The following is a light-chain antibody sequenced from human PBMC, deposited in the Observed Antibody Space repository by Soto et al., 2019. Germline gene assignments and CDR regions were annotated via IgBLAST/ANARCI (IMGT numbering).Light chain of an antibody. V-gene: IGKV2-30*01. CDR2: KVS. Sequence: DVVMTQSPLSLPVTLGQPASISCRSSQSLVYSDGNTYLNWFQQRPGQSPRRLIYKVSNRDSGVPDRFSGSESATDFPLKISRVEAEDVGVYYCMQGTLWPPAFGQGTRLKIK. J-gene: IGKJ5*01. CDR1: QSLVYSDGNTY. CDR3: MQGTLWPPA.